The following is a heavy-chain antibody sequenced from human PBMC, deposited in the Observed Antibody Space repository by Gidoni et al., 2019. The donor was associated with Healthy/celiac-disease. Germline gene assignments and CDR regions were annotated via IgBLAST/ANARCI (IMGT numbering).Heavy chain of an antibody. CDR3: ARGGYCSSTSCYAQGYYYYGMDV. D-gene: IGHD2-2*03. CDR2: INHSGST. V-gene: IGHV4-34*01. Sequence: QVQLQQWGAGLLKPSETLSLTCAVYGGSFGGYYWSWIRQPPGKGLEWIGEINHSGSTNYNPSLKSRVTISVDTSKNQFSLKLSSVTAADTAVYYCARGGYCSSTSCYAQGYYYYGMDVWGQGTTVTVSS. J-gene: IGHJ6*02. CDR1: GGSFGGYY.